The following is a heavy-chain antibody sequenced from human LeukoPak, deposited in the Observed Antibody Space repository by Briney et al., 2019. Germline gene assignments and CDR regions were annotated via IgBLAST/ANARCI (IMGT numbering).Heavy chain of an antibody. J-gene: IGHJ3*02. CDR3: ARVRNSSNWYVFDI. Sequence: GRSLLLSCAASGFTFSSYPMHWVRRAPAKGLEMVAVISYGESNKYYADSVKGRVTVSRDNSKNTPYLQMNRLRAEDTAVYYCARVRNSSNWYVFDIWGQGTMVTVSS. CDR1: GFTFSSYP. V-gene: IGHV3-30*04. CDR2: ISYGESNK. D-gene: IGHD6-13*01.